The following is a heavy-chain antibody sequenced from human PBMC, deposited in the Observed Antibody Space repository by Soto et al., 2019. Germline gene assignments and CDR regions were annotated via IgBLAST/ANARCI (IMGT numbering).Heavy chain of an antibody. Sequence: WGSLRLSCSASGFTFSSYAMHWVRQAPGKGLDYVSAISSNGGSTYYADSVKGGFTISRDNSKNTLYLQMSSLRAEDTAVYYCVKEGYYYDSSGYYYGWFDPWGQGTLVTVSS. J-gene: IGHJ5*02. D-gene: IGHD3-22*01. CDR2: ISSNGGST. CDR3: VKEGYYYDSSGYYYGWFDP. V-gene: IGHV3-64D*06. CDR1: GFTFSSYA.